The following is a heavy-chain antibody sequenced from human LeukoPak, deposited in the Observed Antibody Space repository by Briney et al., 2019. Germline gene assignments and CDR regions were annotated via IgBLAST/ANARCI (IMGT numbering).Heavy chain of an antibody. CDR1: SVSPSGYF. D-gene: IGHD5-18*01. CDR2: IYYSGST. CDR3: ARHGATAMVNFDY. V-gene: IGHV4-39*01. J-gene: IGHJ4*02. Sequence: KPLETPCLTSALSSVSPSGYFWGCMRQPPGTRVEGIGSIYYSGSTYYNPSLKSRVTISVDTSKNQFSLKLSSVTAADTAVYYCARHGATAMVNFDYWGQGTLVTVSS.